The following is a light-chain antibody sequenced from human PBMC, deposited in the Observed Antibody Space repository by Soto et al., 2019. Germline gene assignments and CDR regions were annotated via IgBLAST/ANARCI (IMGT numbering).Light chain of an antibody. V-gene: IGLV2-14*01. CDR2: EVS. CDR3: SSYSRTTHSKV. J-gene: IGLJ3*02. CDR1: SRDVGGYNY. Sequence: QSALTQPASVSGSPGQSITISCTGTSRDVGGYNYVSWYQQHPGKAPKLLIYEVSNRPSGLSNRFSGSKSGNTASLTISGLHAEDEADYYCSSYSRTTHSKVFGGGTKLTVL.